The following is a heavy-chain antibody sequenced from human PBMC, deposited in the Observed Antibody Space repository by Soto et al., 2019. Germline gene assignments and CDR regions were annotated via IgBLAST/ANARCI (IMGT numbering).Heavy chain of an antibody. CDR1: GYTFTHYY. V-gene: IGHV1-46*01. CDR3: ARDLAAGDH. D-gene: IGHD6-13*01. J-gene: IGHJ4*02. Sequence: QVQLVQSGAEVKKPGASVKVSCRTSGYTFTHYYIHWVRQATGQGLEWLGIINPASGSTNYAQDFQGIVTLTMDTSTTTVYMELSGLGAEDTAIFYCARDLAAGDHWGQGTLVTVSS. CDR2: INPASGST.